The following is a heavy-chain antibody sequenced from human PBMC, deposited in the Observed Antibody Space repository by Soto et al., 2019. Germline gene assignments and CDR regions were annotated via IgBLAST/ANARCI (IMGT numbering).Heavy chain of an antibody. V-gene: IGHV1-69*01. CDR3: ARPHCSGGSCYSDYYYYGMDV. CDR2: IIPIFGTA. Sequence: QVQLVQSGAEVKKPGSSVKVSCKASGGTFSSYAISWVRQAPGQGLEWMGGIIPIFGTANYAQKCQGRVTITADESTSTAYMELSSLRSEDTAVYSCARPHCSGGSCYSDYYYYGMDVWGQGTTVTVSS. D-gene: IGHD2-15*01. J-gene: IGHJ6*02. CDR1: GGTFSSYA.